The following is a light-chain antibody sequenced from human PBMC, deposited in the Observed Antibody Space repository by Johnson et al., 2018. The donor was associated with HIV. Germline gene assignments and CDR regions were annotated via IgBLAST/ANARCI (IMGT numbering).Light chain of an antibody. Sequence: QSVLTQPPSVSAAPGQKVTISCSGSSSNIGNNYVSWYQQLPGTAPKLLIYDNNKRPSGIPDRFSGSKSGTSATLGITGLQTRDEGDSDCGTWDRSLSAGGVFGTGTKVTVL. V-gene: IGLV1-51*01. CDR3: GTWDRSLSAGGV. J-gene: IGLJ1*01. CDR1: SSNIGNNY. CDR2: DNN.